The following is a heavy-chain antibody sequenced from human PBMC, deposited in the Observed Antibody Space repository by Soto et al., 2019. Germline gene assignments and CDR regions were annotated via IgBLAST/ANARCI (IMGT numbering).Heavy chain of an antibody. CDR1: GFTFSDYY. J-gene: IGHJ4*02. D-gene: IGHD1-26*01. V-gene: IGHV3-11*06. Sequence: QVQLVESGGGLVKPGGSLRLSCAASGFTFSDYYMSWIRQAPGKGLEWVSYISSSSSYTNYADSVEGRFTISRDNAKNSLYLQMNSLRAEDTAVYYCAIDLMVGATPGFETPGDYWGQGTLVTVSS. CDR2: ISSSSSYT. CDR3: AIDLMVGATPGFETPGDY.